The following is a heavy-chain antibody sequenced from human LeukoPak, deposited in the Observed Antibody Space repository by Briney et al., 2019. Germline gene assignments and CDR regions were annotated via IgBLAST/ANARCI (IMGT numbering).Heavy chain of an antibody. CDR2: ITSSSTYI. CDR1: GFTFSSYN. J-gene: IGHJ6*03. CDR3: ARDPYSGNYGAYYYYYMDV. Sequence: GGSLRLSCAASGFTFSSYNMNWVRQAPGKGLEWVSSITSSSTYIYYADSVRGRFTISRDNAKNSLYLQMNSLRAEDTAVYFCARDPYSGNYGAYYYYYMDVWGKGTTVTIFS. V-gene: IGHV3-21*01. D-gene: IGHD1-26*01.